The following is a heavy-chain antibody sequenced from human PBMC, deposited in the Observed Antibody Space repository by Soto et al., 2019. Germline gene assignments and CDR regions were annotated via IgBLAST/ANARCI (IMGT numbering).Heavy chain of an antibody. CDR3: ASRNYYGSGSYHYYFDY. Sequence: SETLSLTCTVSGGSFTNYYWGWIRQPPGRGLEWIGDIYNTGSTNYNPSLKRRVTISVDTSKNQFSLQLRSLTAADTAVYYCASRNYYGSGSYHYYFDYWGQGTLVTVS. CDR1: GGSFTNYY. V-gene: IGHV4-59*08. J-gene: IGHJ4*02. D-gene: IGHD3-10*01. CDR2: IYNTGST.